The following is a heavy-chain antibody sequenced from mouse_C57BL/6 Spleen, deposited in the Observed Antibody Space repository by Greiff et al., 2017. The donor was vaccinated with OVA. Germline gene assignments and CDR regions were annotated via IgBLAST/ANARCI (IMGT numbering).Heavy chain of an antibody. D-gene: IGHD1-1*01. J-gene: IGHJ2*01. CDR1: GYTFTSYT. Sequence: VQLQQSGAELARPGASVKMSCKASGYTFTSYTMHWVKQRPGQGLEWIGYINPSSGYTKYNQKFKDKATLTADKSSSKAYMQLSSLTSEDSAVYYCARSGSLDYWGQGTTLTVSS. CDR3: ARSGSLDY. CDR2: INPSSGYT. V-gene: IGHV1-4*01.